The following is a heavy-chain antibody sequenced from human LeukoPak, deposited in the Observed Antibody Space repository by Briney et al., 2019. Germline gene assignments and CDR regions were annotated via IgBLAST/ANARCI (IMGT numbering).Heavy chain of an antibody. V-gene: IGHV4-39*01. J-gene: IGHJ4*02. CDR3: ARHNYSHAYFDY. Sequence: SETLSLTCTVSGGSISSGPYHWGWVRQPPGKGLEWIGTMYYSGRTYYNSSLKSRVTISVDTSKNQFSLKLSSVTAADTAVFYCARHNYSHAYFDYWGQGTMVTVST. CDR2: MYYSGRT. D-gene: IGHD5-18*01. CDR1: GGSISSGPYH.